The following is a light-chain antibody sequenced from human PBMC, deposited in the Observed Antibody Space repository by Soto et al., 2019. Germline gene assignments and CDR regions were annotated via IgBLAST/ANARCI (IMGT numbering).Light chain of an antibody. CDR1: SSDVGGYNY. V-gene: IGLV2-8*01. Sequence: QSALTQPPSASGSPGQSVTISCTGTSSDVGGYNYVSWYQQHPDKAPKLIIYEVSKRPSGVPDRFSGSKSGNTSSLTVSGLQAEDEADYYCSSYGGYNHLIFGGGTKVTVL. J-gene: IGLJ2*01. CDR3: SSYGGYNHLI. CDR2: EVS.